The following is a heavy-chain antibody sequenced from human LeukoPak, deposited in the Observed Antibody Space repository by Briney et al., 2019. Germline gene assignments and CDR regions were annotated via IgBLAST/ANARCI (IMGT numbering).Heavy chain of an antibody. J-gene: IGHJ4*02. CDR2: INPNSGGT. Sequence: ASVKVSCKASGYTFTGYYMHWVRQAPGQGLEWMGRINPNSGGTNYAQKFQGRVTMTRDTSISTAYMELSRLRYDDTAVYYCARGTSLEMATILPVTWGQGTLVTVSS. CDR3: ARGTSLEMATILPVT. V-gene: IGHV1-2*06. CDR1: GYTFTGYY. D-gene: IGHD5-24*01.